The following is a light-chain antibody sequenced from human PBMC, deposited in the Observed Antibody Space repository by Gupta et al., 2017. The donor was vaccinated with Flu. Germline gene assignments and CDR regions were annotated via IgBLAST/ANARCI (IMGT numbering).Light chain of an antibody. V-gene: IGKV3-20*01. J-gene: IGKJ2*03. CDR3: QQYGSSPLYS. CDR1: QSIISNY. Sequence: EIVLTQSPGTLSLSPGERATLSCRASQSIISNYLAWYQQKPGQAPRLLIFGASRRATGIPDRFSGSGSGRDFTLTISRLEPEDFAVYYCQQYGSSPLYSFGQGTKLEIK. CDR2: GAS.